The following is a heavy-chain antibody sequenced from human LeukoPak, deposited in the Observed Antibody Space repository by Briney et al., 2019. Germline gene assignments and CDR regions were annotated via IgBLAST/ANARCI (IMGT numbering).Heavy chain of an antibody. CDR2: IYYSGST. CDR1: GGXISSSSYY. J-gene: IGHJ4*02. CDR3: ARQMVRGKMYYFDY. V-gene: IGHV4-39*01. Sequence: PSETLSLTCTVSGGXISSSSYYWGWIRQPPGKGLEWLGSIYYSGSTYYNPSLKSRVTISVDTSKNQFSLKLSSVTAADTAVYYCARQMVRGKMYYFDYWGQGTLITVSS. D-gene: IGHD3-10*01.